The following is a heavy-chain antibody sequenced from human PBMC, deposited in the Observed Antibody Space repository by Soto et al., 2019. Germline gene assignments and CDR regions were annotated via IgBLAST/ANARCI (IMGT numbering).Heavy chain of an antibody. D-gene: IGHD3-16*01. J-gene: IGHJ4*02. CDR1: GYTFTSYG. V-gene: IGHV1-18*01. Sequence: ASVKVSCKASGYTFTSYGISWVRQAPGQGLEWMGWISAYNGNTNYAQKLQGRVTMTTDTSTSTAYMELRSLRSDDTAVYYCARDRVMLTFGGASEEWGIDSWGQGTLVTVSS. CDR3: ARDRVMLTFGGASEEWGIDS. CDR2: ISAYNGNT.